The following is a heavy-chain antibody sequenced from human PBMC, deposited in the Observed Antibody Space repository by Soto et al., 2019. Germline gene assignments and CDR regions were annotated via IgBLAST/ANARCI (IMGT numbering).Heavy chain of an antibody. Sequence: PGGSLRLSCAASGFTFDTYWMNWVRQAPGKGPEWLSGINSDGTISSYAGSVKGRFTISRDNARNTLSLQMNSLRADDTAVYYCARLSGEHSACFPYGMDASGPGPTVTVSS. CDR1: GFTFDTYW. V-gene: IGHV3-74*01. CDR2: INSDGTIS. CDR3: ARLSGEHSACFPYGMDA. D-gene: IGHD2-15*01. J-gene: IGHJ6*02.